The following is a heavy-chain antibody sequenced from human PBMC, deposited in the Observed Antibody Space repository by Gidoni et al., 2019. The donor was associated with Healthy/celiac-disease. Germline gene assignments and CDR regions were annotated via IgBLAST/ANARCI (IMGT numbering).Heavy chain of an antibody. CDR3: ARDQDRRGFYGGNAFDI. CDR2: ISSSGSTI. J-gene: IGHJ3*02. V-gene: IGHV3-48*03. Sequence: NWVRQAPGKGLEWVSYISSSGSTIYYADSVKGRFTISRDNAKNSMYLQINSLRAEDTAVYYCARDQDRRGFYGGNAFDIWGQGTMVTVSS. D-gene: IGHD3-22*01.